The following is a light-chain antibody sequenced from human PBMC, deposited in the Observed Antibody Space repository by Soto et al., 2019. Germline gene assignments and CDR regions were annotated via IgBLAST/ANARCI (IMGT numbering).Light chain of an antibody. V-gene: IGKV3-15*01. CDR1: QSVSSN. Sequence: EIVMTQSPATLSVSPGERATLSCRASQSVSSNLAWYQQKPGQAPRLLIYDASTRATGIPARFSGSGSGTEFTLNISSLQSEDFAVYYCQQYNYWPPWTFGQGTKVEIK. CDR2: DAS. J-gene: IGKJ1*01. CDR3: QQYNYWPPWT.